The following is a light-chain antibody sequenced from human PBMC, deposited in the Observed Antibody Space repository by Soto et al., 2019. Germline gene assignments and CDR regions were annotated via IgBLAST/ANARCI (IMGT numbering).Light chain of an antibody. CDR1: SSNIGAGYE. V-gene: IGLV1-40*01. J-gene: IGLJ1*01. Sequence: QSVLTQPPSGSEAPGQRVPISCTGSSSNIGAGYEAHWYQQVPGTAPKLLIYENNNRPSGVPDRFSGSKSGTSASLAITGLQAEDEAEYYCQAYDSSLSGYVVGTGTKVTVL. CDR3: QAYDSSLSGYV. CDR2: ENN.